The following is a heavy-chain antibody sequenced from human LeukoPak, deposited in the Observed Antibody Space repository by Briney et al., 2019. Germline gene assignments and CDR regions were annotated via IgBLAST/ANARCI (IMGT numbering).Heavy chain of an antibody. D-gene: IGHD4/OR15-4a*01. CDR1: GFTFSSYA. J-gene: IGHJ4*02. V-gene: IGHV3-23*01. Sequence: RGSLRLSCAASGFTFSSYAMSWVRQAPGKGLEWVSRLRTDGDKRSYAASVRDRFTISRDNAKNMLYLQMNSLRVEDTAVYYCVRDHYGTNSLDYWGQGTPVTVSS. CDR2: LRTDGDKR. CDR3: VRDHYGTNSLDY.